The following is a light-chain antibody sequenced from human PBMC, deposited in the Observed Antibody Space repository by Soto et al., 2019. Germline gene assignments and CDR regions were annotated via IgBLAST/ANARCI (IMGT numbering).Light chain of an antibody. CDR1: SSNIASNT. CDR2: NNN. J-gene: IGLJ2*01. Sequence: QSVLTQPPSASGTPGQRVTISCSGSSSNIASNTVNWYQQLPGTAPKLLIYNNNHRPSGVLDRFSGSKSGTSASLALSGLQSEDEADYYCAAWDDSLNGPLFGGGTKLTVL. CDR3: AAWDDSLNGPL. V-gene: IGLV1-44*01.